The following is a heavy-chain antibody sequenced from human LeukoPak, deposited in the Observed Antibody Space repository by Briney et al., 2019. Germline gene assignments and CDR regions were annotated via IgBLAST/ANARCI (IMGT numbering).Heavy chain of an antibody. J-gene: IGHJ5*02. CDR3: ARSYYYDSSGYYLTSEGFDP. V-gene: IGHV5-51*01. CDR2: IYPGDSDT. CDR1: GYSFTSYW. D-gene: IGHD3-22*01. Sequence: GESLKISCKGSGYSFTSYWIGWVRQMPGKGLEWMGIIYPGDSDTRYSPSFQGQVTISADKSISTACLQWSSLKASDTAMYYCARSYYYDSSGYYLTSEGFDPWGQGTLVTVSS.